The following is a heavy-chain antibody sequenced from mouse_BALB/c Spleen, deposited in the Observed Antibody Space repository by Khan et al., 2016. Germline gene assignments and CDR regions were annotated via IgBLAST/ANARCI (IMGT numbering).Heavy chain of an antibody. CDR1: GYVFSIYW. D-gene: IGHD2-1*01. CDR2: INPEDDDI. Sequence: QVQLQQSGVEMVRPGSSVKISCNAAGYVFSIYWMNWAKQRPGQGLERIGEINPEDDDINSDGNFTGKVTLTADKSSSTVYLQLSTLPTEDPSIFFDARSRYGNFGRYAFDYWGQGTSVTVSS. J-gene: IGHJ4*01. CDR3: ARSRYGNFGRYAFDY. V-gene: IGHV1-80*01.